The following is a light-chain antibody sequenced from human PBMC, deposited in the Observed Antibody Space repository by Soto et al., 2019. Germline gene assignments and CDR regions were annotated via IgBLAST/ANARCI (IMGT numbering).Light chain of an antibody. V-gene: IGLV2-23*01. CDR2: EGS. J-gene: IGLJ1*01. Sequence: QSALTQPASLSGSPGQSITISCTGTSSDVGSYNLVSWYQQHPGKAPKLMIYEGSKRPSGVSNRFSGSKSGKTASLTISGLQAEDEADYYCCSYAGSSTYVFGTGTKVSVL. CDR1: SSDVGSYNL. CDR3: CSYAGSSTYV.